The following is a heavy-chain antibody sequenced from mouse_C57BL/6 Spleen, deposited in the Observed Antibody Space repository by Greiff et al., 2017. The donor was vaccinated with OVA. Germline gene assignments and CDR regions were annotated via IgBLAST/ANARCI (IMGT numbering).Heavy chain of an antibody. CDR1: GYTFTSYW. V-gene: IGHV1-72*01. Sequence: QVQLKQPGAELVKPGASVKLSCKASGYTFTSYWMHWVKQRPGRGLEWIGRIDPNSGGTKYNEKFKSKATLTVDKPSSTAYMQLSSLTSEDSAVYYCARWYYGSSYQYFDVWGTGTTVTVSS. J-gene: IGHJ1*03. CDR2: IDPNSGGT. CDR3: ARWYYGSSYQYFDV. D-gene: IGHD1-1*01.